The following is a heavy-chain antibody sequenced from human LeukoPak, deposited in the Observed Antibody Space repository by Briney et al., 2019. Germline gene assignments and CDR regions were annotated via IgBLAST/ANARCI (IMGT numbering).Heavy chain of an antibody. V-gene: IGHV3-30*19. CDR2: ISYDGSNK. CDR3: ARDGSQWLATYYFDY. CDR1: GFTFSNFG. D-gene: IGHD6-19*01. J-gene: IGHJ4*02. Sequence: PGGSLRLSCAASGFTFSNFGMHWVRQAPGKGLEWVAVISYDGSNKYYADSVKGRFTISRDNSKNTLYLQMNSLRAEDTAVYYCARDGSQWLATYYFDYWGQGTLVTVSS.